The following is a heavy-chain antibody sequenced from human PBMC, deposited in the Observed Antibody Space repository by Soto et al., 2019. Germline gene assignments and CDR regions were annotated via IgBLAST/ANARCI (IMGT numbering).Heavy chain of an antibody. Sequence: RGSLRLSCAASGFTFSSYAMHWVRQAPGKGLEWVAVISYDGSNKYYADSVKGRFTISRDNSKNTLYLQMNSLRAEDTAVYYCAREVGLYAFDIWGQGTMVTVSS. CDR3: AREVGLYAFDI. CDR1: GFTFSSYA. J-gene: IGHJ3*02. D-gene: IGHD1-26*01. CDR2: ISYDGSNK. V-gene: IGHV3-30-3*01.